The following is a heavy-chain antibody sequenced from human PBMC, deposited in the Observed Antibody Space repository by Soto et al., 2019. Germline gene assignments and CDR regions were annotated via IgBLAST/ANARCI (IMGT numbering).Heavy chain of an antibody. J-gene: IGHJ6*03. CDR1: GFTFSSYA. D-gene: IGHD6-13*01. Sequence: GGSLRLSCAASGFTFSSYAMSWVRQAPGKGLEWVSAISGSGGGTYYEHSVKGGFTIARDNSKNTLHLQMNSLRAEDTAVYYCAKDHVVDDDSSSWDYYYYMDVWGKGTTVTVSS. V-gene: IGHV3-23*01. CDR3: AKDHVVDDDSSSWDYYYYMDV. CDR2: ISGSGGGT.